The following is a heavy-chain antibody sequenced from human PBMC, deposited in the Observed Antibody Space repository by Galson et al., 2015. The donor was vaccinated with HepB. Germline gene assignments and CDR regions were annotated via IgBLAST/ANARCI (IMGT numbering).Heavy chain of an antibody. CDR3: AKDGRSSWHHYYYYYMDV. D-gene: IGHD6-13*01. CDR2: ISGSGGST. Sequence: SLRLSCAASGFTFSSYAMSWVRQAPGKGLEWVSAISGSGGSTYYADSVKGRFTISRDNSKNTLYLQMNSLRAEDTAVYYCAKDGRSSWHHYYYYYMDVWGKGTTVTVSS. J-gene: IGHJ6*03. V-gene: IGHV3-23*01. CDR1: GFTFSSYA.